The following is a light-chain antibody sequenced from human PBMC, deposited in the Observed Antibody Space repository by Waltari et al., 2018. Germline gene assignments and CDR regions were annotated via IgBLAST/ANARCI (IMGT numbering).Light chain of an antibody. CDR2: KGN. CDR3: SLYMGSGIWV. Sequence: QTVVTQEPSLSVSPGGTVTLTCVLNSGSLSTTSYATLYQQTPGQAPRTLVYKGNRLSSGVPDRFSGSILGNKAALTITVAQAQDESDYYCSLYMGSGIWVFGGGTKLTVL. CDR1: SGSLSTTSY. J-gene: IGLJ3*02. V-gene: IGLV8-61*01.